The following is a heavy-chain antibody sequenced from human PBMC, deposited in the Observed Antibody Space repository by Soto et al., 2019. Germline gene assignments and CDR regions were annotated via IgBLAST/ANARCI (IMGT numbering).Heavy chain of an antibody. D-gene: IGHD4-17*01. V-gene: IGHV3-30*18. J-gene: IGHJ6*02. Sequence: GGSLRLSCAASGFTFSSYGMHWVRQAPGKGLEWVAVISYDGSNKYYADSVKGRFTISRDNSKNTLYLQMNSLRAEDTAVYYCAKDRMTTVTTKPFYYYYGMDVWGQGTTVTVSS. CDR1: GFTFSSYG. CDR2: ISYDGSNK. CDR3: AKDRMTTVTTKPFYYYYGMDV.